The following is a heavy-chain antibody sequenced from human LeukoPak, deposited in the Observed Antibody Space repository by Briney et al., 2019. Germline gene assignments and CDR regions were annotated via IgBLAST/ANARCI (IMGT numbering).Heavy chain of an antibody. CDR1: GFTFSSHT. V-gene: IGHV3-48*01. J-gene: IGHJ4*02. Sequence: GRSLRLSCVASGFTFSSHTMNWVRQAPGKGLEWVSHIGTSSSTVFYADSVKGRFTISRDNAKNSLYLQMDSLRADDTAVYYCARGGDYWGQGTLVTVSS. CDR3: ARGGDY. CDR2: IGTSSSTV. D-gene: IGHD3-10*01.